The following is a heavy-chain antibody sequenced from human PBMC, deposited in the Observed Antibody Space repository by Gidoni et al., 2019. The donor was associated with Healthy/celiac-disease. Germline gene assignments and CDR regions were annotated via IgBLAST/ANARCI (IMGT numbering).Heavy chain of an antibody. V-gene: IGHV4-34*01. Sequence: QVQLQQCGAGLLKPSETLSPTCAVYGGSFSGYYWSWIRQPPGKGLEWIGEINHSGSTNYNPCLKSRVTISVDTSKKQFSLKLSSVTAADTAVYYCARGVEGNYYYGTDVWGQGTTVTVSS. J-gene: IGHJ6*02. CDR1: GGSFSGYY. CDR3: ARGVEGNYYYGTDV. CDR2: INHSGST.